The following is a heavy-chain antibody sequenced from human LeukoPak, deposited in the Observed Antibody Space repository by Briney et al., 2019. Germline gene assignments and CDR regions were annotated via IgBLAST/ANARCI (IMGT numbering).Heavy chain of an antibody. CDR1: GGSISSSSYY. V-gene: IGHV4-39*07. CDR2: IYYSGST. D-gene: IGHD3-22*01. CDR3: ARGGWNKFDY. J-gene: IGHJ4*02. Sequence: SETLSLTCTVSGGSISSSSYYWGWIRQPPGKGLEWIGSIYYSGSTYYNPSLKGRVTISVDTSKNQFSLKLSSVTAADTAVYYCARGGWNKFDYWGQGTLVTVSS.